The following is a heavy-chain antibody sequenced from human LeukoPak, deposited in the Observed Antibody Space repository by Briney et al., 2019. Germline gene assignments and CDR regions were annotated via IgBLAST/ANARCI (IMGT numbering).Heavy chain of an antibody. Sequence: ALVKVSCKASGYTFTSYAMHWVRQAPGQGLEWMGWISAYNGNTNYAQKLQGRVTVTTDTFTSTAYMELRSLRSDDTAVYYCARGGGSHSKGLDYWGQGTLVTVSS. V-gene: IGHV1-18*01. CDR3: ARGGGSHSKGLDY. CDR2: ISAYNGNT. J-gene: IGHJ4*02. CDR1: GYTFTSYA. D-gene: IGHD2-15*01.